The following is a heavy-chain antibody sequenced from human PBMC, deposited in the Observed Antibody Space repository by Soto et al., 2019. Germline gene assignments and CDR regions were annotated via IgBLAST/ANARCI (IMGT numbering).Heavy chain of an antibody. D-gene: IGHD5-18*01. V-gene: IGHV4-39*01. CDR1: GGSISSSSYY. J-gene: IGHJ6*02. CDR3: ARPRGYSYGRDGMDV. Sequence: SETLSLTCTVSGGSISSSSYYWGWIRQPPGKGLEWIGSIYYSGSTYYNPSLKSRVTISVDTSKNQFSLKLSSVTAADTAVYYCARPRGYSYGRDGMDVWGQGTTVTVSS. CDR2: IYYSGST.